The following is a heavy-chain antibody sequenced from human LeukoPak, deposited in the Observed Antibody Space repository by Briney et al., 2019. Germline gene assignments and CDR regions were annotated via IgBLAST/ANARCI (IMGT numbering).Heavy chain of an antibody. D-gene: IGHD3-16*01. CDR2: ISPSGGST. V-gene: IGHV1-46*01. Sequence: ASVKVSCKAFGYTFTSNYMHWVRQAPGQGPEWMGVISPSGGSTTYAQKFQGRVTLTRDMSTSTDYLELSSLRSEDTAVYYCARDGVLRRFDYWGQGTLVTVSS. CDR3: ARDGVLRRFDY. CDR1: GYTFTSNY. J-gene: IGHJ4*02.